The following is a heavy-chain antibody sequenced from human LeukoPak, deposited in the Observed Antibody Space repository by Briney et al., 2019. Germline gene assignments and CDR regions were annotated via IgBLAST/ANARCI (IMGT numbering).Heavy chain of an antibody. CDR3: ARGNYDILTGGEGYFDY. CDR2: ISYGGSNK. Sequence: GSLRLSCAASGFTFSSYAMHWVRQAPGKGLEWVALISYGGSNKYYADSVKGRFTISRDNSKNTLYLQMNSLRVEDTAVYYCARGNYDILTGGEGYFDYWGQGTLVTVSS. J-gene: IGHJ4*02. CDR1: GFTFSSYA. V-gene: IGHV3-30-3*01. D-gene: IGHD3-9*01.